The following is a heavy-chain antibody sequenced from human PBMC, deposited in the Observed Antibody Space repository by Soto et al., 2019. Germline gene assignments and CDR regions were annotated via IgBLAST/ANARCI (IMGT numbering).Heavy chain of an antibody. D-gene: IGHD2-2*01. Sequence: VSLRLSCAASGFTFSSYAMSWVRQAPGKGLEWVSAISGSGGSTYYADSVKGRFTISRDNSKNTLYLQMNSLRAEDTAVYYCAKAPPYCSSTSCWTFGYWRQGTLVTVSS. J-gene: IGHJ4*02. CDR3: AKAPPYCSSTSCWTFGY. CDR1: GFTFSSYA. CDR2: ISGSGGST. V-gene: IGHV3-23*01.